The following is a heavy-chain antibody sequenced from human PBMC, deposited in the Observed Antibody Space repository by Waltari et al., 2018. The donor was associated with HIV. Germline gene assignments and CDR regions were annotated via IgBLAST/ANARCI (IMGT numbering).Heavy chain of an antibody. Sequence: EVQLVVSGGGLVQPGGSLKLSCAASVFTLSGSTMHWVRQASGKGLEWVGRIRTKANSYATAYAASVKGRFIISRDDSKNTAYLQMNNLKTEDTAVYYCTRLVAAVAGTGYWGQGTLVTVSS. CDR2: IRTKANSYAT. D-gene: IGHD6-19*01. V-gene: IGHV3-73*01. CDR3: TRLVAAVAGTGY. CDR1: VFTLSGST. J-gene: IGHJ4*02.